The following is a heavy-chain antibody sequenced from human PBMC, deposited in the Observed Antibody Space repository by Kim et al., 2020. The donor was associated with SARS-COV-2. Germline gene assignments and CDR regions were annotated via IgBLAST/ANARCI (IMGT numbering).Heavy chain of an antibody. Sequence: SETLSLTCTVSGGSINSYYWSWIRQSPGKGLEWIGYIYYSGSTNYNPSLKSRVTISLDTSKNQFSLKLSSVTAADTAVYYCARQKVARMIRVVIIIDIDYWGQGTLVTVSA. D-gene: IGHD3-10*01. CDR3: ARQKVARMIRVVIIIDIDY. CDR2: IYYSGST. J-gene: IGHJ4*02. CDR1: GGSINSYY. V-gene: IGHV4-59*08.